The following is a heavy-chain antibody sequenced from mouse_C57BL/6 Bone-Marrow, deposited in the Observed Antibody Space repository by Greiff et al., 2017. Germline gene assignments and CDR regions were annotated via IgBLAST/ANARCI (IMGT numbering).Heavy chain of an antibody. J-gene: IGHJ3*01. D-gene: IGHD3-2*02. CDR2: IDPETGGT. CDR1: GYTFTDYE. CDR3: TLRQLRLPFAY. V-gene: IGHV1-15*01. Sequence: QVQLQQSGAELVRPGASVTLSCKASGYTFTDYEMHWVKQTPVHGLEWIGAIDPETGGTAYSQKFKGKAILTADKSYSTAYLERRSLTSEDSAVYYCTLRQLRLPFAYWGQGTLVTVSA.